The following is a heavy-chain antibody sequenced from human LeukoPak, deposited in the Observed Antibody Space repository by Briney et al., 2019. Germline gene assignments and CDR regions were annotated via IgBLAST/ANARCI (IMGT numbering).Heavy chain of an antibody. CDR2: ISSSSSYI. CDR1: GFTFSSYS. J-gene: IGHJ4*02. Sequence: GGSLRLSCAASGFTFSSYSMNWVRQAPGKGLEWVSSISSSSSYIYYADSVKGRFTISRDNAKNSPYLQMNSLRAEDTAVYYCARDQGVATFDYWGQGTLVTVSS. V-gene: IGHV3-21*01. D-gene: IGHD5-12*01. CDR3: ARDQGVATFDY.